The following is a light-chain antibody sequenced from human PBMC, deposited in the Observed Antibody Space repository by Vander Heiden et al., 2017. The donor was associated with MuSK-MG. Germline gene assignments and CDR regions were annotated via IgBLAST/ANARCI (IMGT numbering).Light chain of an antibody. CDR3: QVWDRSSDHRV. V-gene: IGLV3-21*02. Sequence: SYVLTQPPSESVAPGQTARTTCGGTNLGPKSVHWDQHKHPQDPVRVLYADSDRPSGIPERFSGSNSGNTATLTISRVDAGDEADYYCQVWDRSSDHRVFGGGTKLTVL. CDR2: ADS. J-gene: IGLJ3*02. CDR1: NLGPKS.